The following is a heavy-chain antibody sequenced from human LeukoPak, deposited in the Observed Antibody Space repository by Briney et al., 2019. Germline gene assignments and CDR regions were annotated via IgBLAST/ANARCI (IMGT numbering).Heavy chain of an antibody. CDR2: IYSGGST. Sequence: GGSLGLSCAASGFXVSSNYISWVRQAPGKGLEWVSVIYSGGSTYYADSVKGRFTISRDNSKNTLYLQMNSLRAEDTAVYYCARGKWELPAPYFDYWGQGTLVTVSS. J-gene: IGHJ4*02. D-gene: IGHD1-26*01. V-gene: IGHV3-53*01. CDR3: ARGKWELPAPYFDY. CDR1: GFXVSSNY.